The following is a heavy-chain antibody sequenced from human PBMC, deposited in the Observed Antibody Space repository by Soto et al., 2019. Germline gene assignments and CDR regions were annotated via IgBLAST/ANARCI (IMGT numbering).Heavy chain of an antibody. D-gene: IGHD3-22*01. Sequence: GGSLRLSCAASGFTFSSYAMSWVRQAPGKGLEWVSAISGSGGTTYYGDSVKGRFTISRDNSKNTLYLQMNSLRAEDTAVYYCAKRASPFYDSRTYYFDYWGQGTLVTVSS. CDR1: GFTFSSYA. CDR3: AKRASPFYDSRTYYFDY. V-gene: IGHV3-23*01. CDR2: ISGSGGTT. J-gene: IGHJ4*02.